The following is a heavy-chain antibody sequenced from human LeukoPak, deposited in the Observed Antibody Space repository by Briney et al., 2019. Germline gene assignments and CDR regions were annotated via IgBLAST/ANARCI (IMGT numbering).Heavy chain of an antibody. CDR2: MNTNNGNT. V-gene: IGHV1-8*01. Sequence: ASVKDSCKASGYTSTSYDIYRVRQATGQGLEWMGWMNTNNGNTGYAQKFQGRVTMTRNTSISTAYMELSSLRSEDTAVYYCAREGIAAAGTEVDPWGQGTLVTVSS. CDR1: GYTSTSYD. CDR3: AREGIAAAGTEVDP. J-gene: IGHJ5*02. D-gene: IGHD6-13*01.